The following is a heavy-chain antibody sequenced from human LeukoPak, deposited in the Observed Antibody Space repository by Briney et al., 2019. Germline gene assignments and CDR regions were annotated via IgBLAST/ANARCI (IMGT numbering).Heavy chain of an antibody. CDR1: GFSVSSNY. CDR3: ATRYSNGWYAY. D-gene: IGHD6-13*01. J-gene: IGHJ4*02. V-gene: IGHV3-53*01. Sequence: GGSLRLSCAASGFSVSSNYMSWVRQAPGKGLERVSVIYNGGSANYADSVKGRFSISRDDSKSTVHLQMNSLRAEDTAVYYCATRYSNGWYAYWGQGTLVTVSS. CDR2: IYNGGSA.